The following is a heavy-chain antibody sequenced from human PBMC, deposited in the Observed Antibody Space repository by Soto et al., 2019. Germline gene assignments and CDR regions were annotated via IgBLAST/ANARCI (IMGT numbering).Heavy chain of an antibody. V-gene: IGHV3-30*18. CDR1: GFTFSVYG. CDR2: ISHDGTNK. Sequence: QVQLVESGGGVVQPGRSLRLSCAAAGFTFSVYGMHWVRQAPGKGLEWVAVISHDGTNKFYADSVKGRFTISRDNSRNRLYLQMNTLRADDTAVYYCAKKPPGDWVAMFDYWGLGTLVTVSS. J-gene: IGHJ4*02. CDR3: AKKPPGDWVAMFDY. D-gene: IGHD2-21*02.